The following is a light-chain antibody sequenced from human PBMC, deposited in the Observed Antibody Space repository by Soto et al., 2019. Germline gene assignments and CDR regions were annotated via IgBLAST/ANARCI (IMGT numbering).Light chain of an antibody. Sequence: QSVLTQPASVSGFLGQPIPISCTETTRDVGNYNLVSWYQQHPGKAPKLMIYEGSKRPSGVSNRFSGSKSDNTASLTISGLQAEDEAHYYCCSYARGSTYVFGTGTKLTVL. CDR2: EGS. CDR3: CSYARGSTYV. J-gene: IGLJ1*01. V-gene: IGLV2-23*01. CDR1: TRDVGNYNL.